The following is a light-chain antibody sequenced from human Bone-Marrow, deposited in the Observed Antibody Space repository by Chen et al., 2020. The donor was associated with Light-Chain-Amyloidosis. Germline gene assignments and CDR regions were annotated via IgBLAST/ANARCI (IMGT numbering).Light chain of an antibody. V-gene: IGLV3-25*03. CDR1: DLPTKY. CDR3: QSADSSGTYEVI. J-gene: IGLJ2*01. Sequence: SYALTQPPSLSVSPGQTARITCSGDDLPTKYAYWYQQKPGQAPVPVIHRDTERPSGISERFSGSSSGTTATLTISGVQAEDEADYHCQSADSSGTYEVIFGGGTKLTVL. CDR2: RDT.